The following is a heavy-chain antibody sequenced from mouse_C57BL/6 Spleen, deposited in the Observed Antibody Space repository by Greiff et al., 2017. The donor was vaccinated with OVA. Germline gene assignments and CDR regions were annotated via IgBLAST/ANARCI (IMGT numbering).Heavy chain of an antibody. CDR2: ISSGSSTI. CDR1: GFTFSDYG. CDR3: ARPPGYWYFDV. V-gene: IGHV5-17*01. Sequence: EVKVVESGGGLVKPGGSLKLSCAASGFTFSDYGMHWVRQAPEKGLEWVAYISSGSSTIYYADTVKGRFTISRDNAKNTLFLQMTSLRSEDTAMYYCARPPGYWYFDVWGTGTTVTVSS. J-gene: IGHJ1*03.